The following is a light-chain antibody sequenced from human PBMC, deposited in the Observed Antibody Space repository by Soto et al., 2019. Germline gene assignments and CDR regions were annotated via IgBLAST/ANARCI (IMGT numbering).Light chain of an antibody. J-gene: IGKJ3*01. CDR1: QSVGSY. V-gene: IGKV3-11*01. Sequence: EIVLTQSPATLSLSPGERATLSCRASQSVGSYLAWYQHKPGQAPRLLIFDATNWATGIPARFSGSGSGTDFTLTITSLESEDFAVDYCQQRSNWPPVVGAGSKVDI. CDR2: DAT. CDR3: QQRSNWPPV.